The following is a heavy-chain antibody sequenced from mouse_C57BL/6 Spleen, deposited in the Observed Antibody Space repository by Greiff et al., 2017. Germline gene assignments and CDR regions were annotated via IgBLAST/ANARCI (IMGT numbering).Heavy chain of an antibody. V-gene: IGHV1-50*01. J-gene: IGHJ4*01. CDR3: ARGGNYPYYYAMDY. CDR2: IDPSDSYT. D-gene: IGHD2-1*01. Sequence: HVQLQQPGAELVKPGASVKLSCKASGYTFTSYWMQWVKQRPGQGLEWIGEIDPSDSYTNYNQKFKGKATLTVDTSSSTAYMQLSSLTSEDSAVYYCARGGNYPYYYAMDYWGQGTSVTVSS. CDR1: GYTFTSYW.